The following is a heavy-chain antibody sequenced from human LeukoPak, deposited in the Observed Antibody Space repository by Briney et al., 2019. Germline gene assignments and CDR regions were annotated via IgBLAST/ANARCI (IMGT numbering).Heavy chain of an antibody. D-gene: IGHD6-19*01. Sequence: GGSLRLSCAASGFTFTDHRMHWVRQAPGKGLMWVSRVNGDGSSTSYADSVEGRFTISRDNAKNTVYLQMNSLRVEDSAVYYCTRTGDSTGYTYYYDYWGQGTLVTVSS. CDR1: GFTFTDHR. J-gene: IGHJ4*02. CDR3: TRTGDSTGYTYYYDY. CDR2: VNGDGSST. V-gene: IGHV3-74*01.